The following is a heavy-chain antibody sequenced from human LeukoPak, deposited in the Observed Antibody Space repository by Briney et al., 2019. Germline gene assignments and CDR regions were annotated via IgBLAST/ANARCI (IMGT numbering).Heavy chain of an antibody. J-gene: IGHJ3*02. D-gene: IGHD3-10*01. CDR1: GGSISSYY. Sequence: SETLSLTCTVSGGSISSYYWSWIRQPPGKGLEWIGYIYYSGSTNYNPSLKSRVTISVDTSKNQFSLKLSSVTAADTAVYYCARVHVGWFGELGAFDIWGQGTMVTVSS. CDR2: IYYSGST. V-gene: IGHV4-59*12. CDR3: ARVHVGWFGELGAFDI.